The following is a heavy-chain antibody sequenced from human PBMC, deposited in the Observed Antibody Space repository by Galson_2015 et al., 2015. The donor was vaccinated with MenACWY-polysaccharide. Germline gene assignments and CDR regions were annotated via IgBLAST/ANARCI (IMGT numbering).Heavy chain of an antibody. V-gene: IGHV1-2*02. CDR3: ARVPTYQQTEGYCSVP. D-gene: IGHD2-2*01. CDR1: GYTFTGNF. CDR2: INPNSGAT. Sequence: SVKVSCKASGYTFTGNFIHWVRQAPGQGFEWMGWINPNSGATSYAQKFQDRVTMTRDTSINTAYMELHRLRSDDTAVYYCARVPTYQQTEGYCSVPWGQGTPVTVSS. J-gene: IGHJ5*02.